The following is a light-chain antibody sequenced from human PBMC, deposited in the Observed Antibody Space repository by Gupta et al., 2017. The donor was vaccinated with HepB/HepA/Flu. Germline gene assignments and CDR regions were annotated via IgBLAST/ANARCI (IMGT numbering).Light chain of an antibody. CDR3: EIWDNRRDTEV. V-gene: IGLV1-51*02. CDR1: RSNIGNNY. J-gene: IGLJ2*01. Sequence: SLLTQRTSVSAAPGQNVTISCTGSRSNIGNNYVSWYQQPPGRAPKLLIYDNNKRPSESPERLSGSKAGTSATPTITGLQAGDEADYYCEIWDNRRDTEVFGGGTKLTVL. CDR2: DNN.